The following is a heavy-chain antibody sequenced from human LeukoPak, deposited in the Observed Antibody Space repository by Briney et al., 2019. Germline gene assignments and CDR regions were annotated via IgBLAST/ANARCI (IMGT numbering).Heavy chain of an antibody. CDR1: GFTFSTYW. J-gene: IGHJ4*02. D-gene: IGHD6-13*01. V-gene: IGHV3-7*01. CDR2: IKQDGSEK. CDR3: ARELAAAGKTGTDY. Sequence: GGSLRLSCAASGFTFSTYWMSWVRQAPGKGLEWVANIKQDGSEKYYVDSVKGRFTISRDNAKNSLYLQMNSLRAEDTAVYYCARELAAAGKTGTDYWGQGTLVTVSS.